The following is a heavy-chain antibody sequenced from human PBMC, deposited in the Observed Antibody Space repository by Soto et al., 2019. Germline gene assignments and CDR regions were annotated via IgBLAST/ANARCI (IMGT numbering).Heavy chain of an antibody. CDR2: IKTHNGNT. CDR1: GYTFTRYG. D-gene: IGHD3-16*01. Sequence: QVQLVQSGAEVKNPGASVKVSCKASGYTFTRYGIGWARQAPAQGLEWKGWIKTHNGNTNYAQNVQGRVTLTTDTSTSTAYMELRSLRSNDTAISYWAMVDVYVTPSPQDVWGQGTTVIVSS. V-gene: IGHV1-18*01. J-gene: IGHJ6*02. CDR3: AMVDVYVTPSPQDV.